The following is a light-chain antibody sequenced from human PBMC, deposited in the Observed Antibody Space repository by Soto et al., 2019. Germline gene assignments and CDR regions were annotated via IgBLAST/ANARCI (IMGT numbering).Light chain of an antibody. CDR2: EVS. CDR1: SSDIGHYDY. Sequence: QSALTQPASVSGSPGQSITISCTGTSSDIGHYDYVSWYQQHPGKAPKLMIYEVSNRPSGVSNRFSGSKSGNTASLTISGLKAEDEADYYCSSYTSSSILYVFGTGTKLTVL. CDR3: SSYTSSSILYV. J-gene: IGLJ1*01. V-gene: IGLV2-14*01.